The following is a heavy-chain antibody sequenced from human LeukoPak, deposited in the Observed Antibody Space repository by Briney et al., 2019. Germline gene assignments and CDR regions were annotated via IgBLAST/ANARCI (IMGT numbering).Heavy chain of an antibody. J-gene: IGHJ4*02. Sequence: GGSLRLSCAASGFTFTTYWMHWVRQAPGKGLEWVAVISYDGSNKYYADSVKGRFTISRDNSKNTLYLQMNSLRAEDTAVYYCATRGRDGRYFDWLLTEDYWGQGTLVTVSS. D-gene: IGHD3-9*01. CDR3: ATRGRDGRYFDWLLTEDY. CDR2: ISYDGSNK. V-gene: IGHV3-30*03. CDR1: GFTFTTYW.